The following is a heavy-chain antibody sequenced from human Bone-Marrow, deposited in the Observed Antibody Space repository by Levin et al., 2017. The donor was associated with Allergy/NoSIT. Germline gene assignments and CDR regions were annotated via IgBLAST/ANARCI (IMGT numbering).Heavy chain of an antibody. Sequence: GESLKISCQGSGYSFSSQWIAWVRQKPGKGLEWMGIVYPGDSDTIYSPSFQGQVTISADKSTNTAHLHWSSLKASDTAMYFCARKMGPPPAFDLWGQGTMVTVSS. J-gene: IGHJ3*01. CDR1: GYSFSSQW. D-gene: IGHD1-26*01. CDR3: ARKMGPPPAFDL. V-gene: IGHV5-51*01. CDR2: VYPGDSDT.